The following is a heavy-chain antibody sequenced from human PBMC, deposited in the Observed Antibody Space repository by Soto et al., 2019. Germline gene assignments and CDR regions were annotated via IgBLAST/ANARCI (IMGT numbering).Heavy chain of an antibody. CDR3: ARHPSYYGMAV. J-gene: IGHJ6*02. V-gene: IGHV1-3*01. CDR2: INAGNGNT. CDR1: GYTFTSYA. Sequence: GASVKVSCKASGYTFTSYAMHLVRQAPGQRLEWMGWINAGNGNTKYSQKFQGRVTITRDTSASTAYMELSSLRSEDTAVYYCARHPSYYGMAVWGQGTTVTVSS.